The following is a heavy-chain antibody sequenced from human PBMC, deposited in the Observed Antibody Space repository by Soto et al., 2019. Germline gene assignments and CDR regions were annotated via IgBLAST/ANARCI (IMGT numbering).Heavy chain of an antibody. Sequence: QVQLVESGGGLVKPGGSLRLSCAASGFTFSDYYMSWIRQAPGKGLEWVAVIWYDGSNKYYADSVKGRFTISRDNSKNTLYLQMNSLRAEDTAVYYCARDGDHSSSSYWGQGTLVTVSS. CDR1: GFTFSDYY. D-gene: IGHD6-6*01. V-gene: IGHV3-33*08. CDR3: ARDGDHSSSSY. CDR2: IWYDGSNK. J-gene: IGHJ4*02.